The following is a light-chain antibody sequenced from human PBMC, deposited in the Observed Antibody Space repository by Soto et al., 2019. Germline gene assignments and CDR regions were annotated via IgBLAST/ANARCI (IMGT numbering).Light chain of an antibody. CDR2: DVS. J-gene: IGLJ1*01. V-gene: IGLV2-14*03. Sequence: QSALTQPASVSGSPGQSITISCTGTSSDVGSYNYVSWYQQHPGKAPKLMIYDVSDRPSGISSRFSGSKSGNTASLTISGLQTEDEADYYCSSYTSSSTLFGTGTKVNVL. CDR1: SSDVGSYNY. CDR3: SSYTSSSTL.